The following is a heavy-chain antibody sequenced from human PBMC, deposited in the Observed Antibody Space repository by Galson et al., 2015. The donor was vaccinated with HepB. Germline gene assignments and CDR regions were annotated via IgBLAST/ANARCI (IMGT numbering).Heavy chain of an antibody. CDR1: GYSFTSYW. CDR2: IYPGDSDT. V-gene: IGHV5-51*01. Sequence: QSGAEVKKPGESLKISCKGSGYSFTSYWIGWVRQMPGKGLEWMGIIYPGDSDTRYSPSFQGQVTISADKSISTAYLQWSSLKASDTAMYYCARPGTVVTSWNSFDYWGQGTLVTVSS. D-gene: IGHD4-23*01. CDR3: ARPGTVVTSWNSFDY. J-gene: IGHJ4*02.